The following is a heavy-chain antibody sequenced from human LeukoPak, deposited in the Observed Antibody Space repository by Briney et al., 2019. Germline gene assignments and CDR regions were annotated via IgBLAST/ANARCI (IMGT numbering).Heavy chain of an antibody. CDR2: IYSGGST. Sequence: PGGSLRLSCAASGFTVSSNYMSWVRQAPGKGLEWVSVIYSGGSTYYADSVKGRFTISRDNSKNTLYLQMNSLRAEDTAVYYCARIDYYDSSGYSPGAFDIWGQGTMVTVSS. J-gene: IGHJ3*02. D-gene: IGHD3-22*01. CDR1: GFTVSSNY. CDR3: ARIDYYDSSGYSPGAFDI. V-gene: IGHV3-53*01.